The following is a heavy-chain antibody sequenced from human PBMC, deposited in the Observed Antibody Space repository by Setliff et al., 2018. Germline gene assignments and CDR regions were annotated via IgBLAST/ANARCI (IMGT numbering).Heavy chain of an antibody. Sequence: LSLTCTVSGGSISSSSYYWGWIRQPPGKGLEWIGEVNHSGSTNYNPSLKSRVTISVDTSKNQFSLKLSSVAAADTAVYYCARGFDVCGGGACYTDGPYYFDYWGLGTLVTVPQ. V-gene: IGHV4-39*07. CDR2: VNHSGST. CDR3: ARGFDVCGGGACYTDGPYYFDY. J-gene: IGHJ4*02. CDR1: GGSISSSSYY. D-gene: IGHD2-21*02.